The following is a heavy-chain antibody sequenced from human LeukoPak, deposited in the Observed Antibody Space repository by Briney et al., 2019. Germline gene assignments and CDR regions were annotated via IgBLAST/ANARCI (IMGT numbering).Heavy chain of an antibody. J-gene: IGHJ4*02. CDR3: ATIFPGIAAAGTFDY. V-gene: IGHV1-46*01. Sequence: GASVKVSCKASGYTFTGYYMHWVRQAPGQGLEWMGIINPSGGSTSYAQKFQGRVTMTRDMSTSTVYMELSSLRSEDTAVYYCATIFPGIAAAGTFDYWGQGTLVTVSS. CDR2: INPSGGST. D-gene: IGHD6-13*01. CDR1: GYTFTGYY.